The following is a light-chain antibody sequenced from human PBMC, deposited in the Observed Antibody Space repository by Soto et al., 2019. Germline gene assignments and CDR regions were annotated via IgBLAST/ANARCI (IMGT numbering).Light chain of an antibody. CDR2: GAS. J-gene: IGKJ2*01. CDR3: QQYGSSPNT. Sequence: EIVLTQSPGTLSLSPGGTATLSCRASQSVNSSYLASYQQKPGQAPRLLIYGASSRATGIPDRFSGSGSGTDFTLTISRLEPEDFAVYYCQQYGSSPNTFGQGTKLEIK. V-gene: IGKV3-20*01. CDR1: QSVNSSY.